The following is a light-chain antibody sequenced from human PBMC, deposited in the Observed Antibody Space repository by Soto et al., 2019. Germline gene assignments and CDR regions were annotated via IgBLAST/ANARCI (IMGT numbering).Light chain of an antibody. J-gene: IGKJ1*01. CDR3: QQYNSYWT. CDR1: QSISSW. CDR2: KAS. Sequence: DIQITPSPSTLSASVGDRVTIPCRASQSISSWLAWYQQKPGKAPKLLIYKASSLESGVPSRFSGSGSGTEFTLTISSLQPDDFATYYCQQYNSYWTFGQGTKVDI. V-gene: IGKV1-5*03.